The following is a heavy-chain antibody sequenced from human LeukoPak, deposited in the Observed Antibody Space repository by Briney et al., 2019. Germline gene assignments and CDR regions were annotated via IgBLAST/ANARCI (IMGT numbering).Heavy chain of an antibody. J-gene: IGHJ4*02. V-gene: IGHV3-48*03. CDR2: ISISGTTI. D-gene: IGHD5-18*01. CDR3: ARDTGGYSYGRVDDY. CDR1: GYTFSDYE. Sequence: PGGSLRLSCAASGYTFSDYEMNWVRQAPGKGLEWLSHISISGTTIYYADSVKGRFTISRDNAKNSLYLQMNSLRAEDTAVYYCARDTGGYSYGRVDDYWGQGTLVTVSS.